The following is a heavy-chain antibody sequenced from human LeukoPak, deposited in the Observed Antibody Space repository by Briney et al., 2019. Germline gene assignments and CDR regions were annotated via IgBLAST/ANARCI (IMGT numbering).Heavy chain of an antibody. Sequence: SETLSLTCTVSGGSISSGGYYWSWIRQPPGKGLEWIGETYHGGSTNYNPSLKSRVTISVDKSKNQFSLKLSSVTAADTAVYYCARGPSYCGGDCYYQEHAFDVWGQGTMVTVSS. J-gene: IGHJ3*01. D-gene: IGHD2-21*02. V-gene: IGHV4-39*07. CDR1: GGSISSGGYY. CDR2: TYHGGST. CDR3: ARGPSYCGGDCYYQEHAFDV.